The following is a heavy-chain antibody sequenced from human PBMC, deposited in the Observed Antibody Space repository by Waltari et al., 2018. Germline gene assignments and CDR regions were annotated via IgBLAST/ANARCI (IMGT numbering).Heavy chain of an antibody. CDR1: GFSFSYNS. D-gene: IGHD3-22*01. Sequence: VQLVETGGDLMQPGGSLRVSCVASGFSFSYNSMSWVRRAPGKGLEWVSTMESGGGTYNADSVKGRFTISRDTSKDTLYLQLTRLTAEDTAVYYCARPSGFSRHFDYWGRGTLVTVSS. J-gene: IGHJ4*02. V-gene: IGHV3-53*02. CDR2: MESGGGT. CDR3: ARPSGFSRHFDY.